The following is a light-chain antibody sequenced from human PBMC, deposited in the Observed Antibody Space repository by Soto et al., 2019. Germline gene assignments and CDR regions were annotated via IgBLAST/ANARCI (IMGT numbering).Light chain of an antibody. Sequence: DIEMTQSPSSLSASVGDRVTITCRASQSISNFLSWYRKSPGRAPELLIYGASTLQSGVPSRFSGSGSGTDFTLTISSLQPEDFATYRCHQTFTPPLAFGGGTKVEI. V-gene: IGKV1-39*01. CDR1: QSISNF. J-gene: IGKJ4*01. CDR2: GAS. CDR3: HQTFTPPLA.